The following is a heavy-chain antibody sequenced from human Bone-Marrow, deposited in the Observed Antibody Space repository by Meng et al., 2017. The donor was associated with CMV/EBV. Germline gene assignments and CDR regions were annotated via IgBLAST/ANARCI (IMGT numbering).Heavy chain of an antibody. V-gene: IGHV1-69*05. Sequence: SVKVSCKASGGTFSSYAISWVRQAPGQGLEWMGGIIPIFGTANYAQKFQGRVTMTRNTSISTAYMELSSLRSEDTAVYYCARVSPRWSSTSCRRMDVWGQGTTVTVSS. CDR2: IIPIFGTA. D-gene: IGHD2-2*01. CDR1: GGTFSSYA. CDR3: ARVSPRWSSTSCRRMDV. J-gene: IGHJ6*02.